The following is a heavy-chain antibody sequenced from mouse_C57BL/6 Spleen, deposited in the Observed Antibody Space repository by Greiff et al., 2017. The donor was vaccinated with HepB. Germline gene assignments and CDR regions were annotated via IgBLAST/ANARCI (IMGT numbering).Heavy chain of an antibody. CDR1: GFSLSTSGMG. Sequence: QVTLKVSGPGLLQSSQTLSLTCSFSGFSLSTSGMGVSWIRQPSGKGLEWLAHIYWDDDKHYNPSLKSRLTIPKDTSRNQVFLNITSVDTADTATYYCARNHGTWFAYWGQGTLVTVSA. V-gene: IGHV8-12*01. J-gene: IGHJ3*01. CDR3: ARNHGTWFAY. CDR2: IYWDDDK.